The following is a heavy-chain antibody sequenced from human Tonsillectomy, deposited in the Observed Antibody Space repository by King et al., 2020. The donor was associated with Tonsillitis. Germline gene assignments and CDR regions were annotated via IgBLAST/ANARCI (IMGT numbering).Heavy chain of an antibody. CDR1: GFTFNTAW. CDR3: ITEKYCSGGSCYGY. Sequence: VQLVESGGGLVKPGGSLRLSCAASGFTFNTAWMTWVRQGPGKGLEFIGRIKSKSDGGTTEYAAPAKGRFTISRDDSKNTLYLQMNTPKTEDTAVYYCITEKYCSGGSCYGYWGQGTLVTVSS. V-gene: IGHV3-15*01. CDR2: IKSKSDGGTT. J-gene: IGHJ4*02. D-gene: IGHD2-15*01.